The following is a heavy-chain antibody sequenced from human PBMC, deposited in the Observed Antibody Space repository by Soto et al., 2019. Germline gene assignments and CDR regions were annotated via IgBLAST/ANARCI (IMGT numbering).Heavy chain of an antibody. CDR2: ISYSGST. J-gene: IGHJ4*02. Sequence: PSETLSLTCTVSGVSISSYYWSWIRQPPGKGLEWIGYISYSGSTNYSPSLKSRVTISVDTSKNQFSLKLSSVTAADTAVYYCARDGSSGVDYFDYWGQGTLVTVSS. CDR3: ARDGSSGVDYFDY. D-gene: IGHD6-13*01. CDR1: GVSISSYY. V-gene: IGHV4-59*12.